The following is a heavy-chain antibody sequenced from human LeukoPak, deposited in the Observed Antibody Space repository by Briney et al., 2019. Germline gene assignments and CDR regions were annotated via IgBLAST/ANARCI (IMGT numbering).Heavy chain of an antibody. CDR3: ARDLRPRRYCSGGSCLGSGEV. J-gene: IGHJ4*02. V-gene: IGHV3-66*01. Sequence: GGSLRLSCAASGFTVSSNYMSWVRQAPGKGLEWVSVIYNGGSTYYADSVKGRFTISRDNSKNTLYLQMNSLRAEDTAVYYCARDLRPRRYCSGGSCLGSGEVWGQGTLVTVSS. CDR2: IYNGGST. CDR1: GFTVSSNY. D-gene: IGHD2-15*01.